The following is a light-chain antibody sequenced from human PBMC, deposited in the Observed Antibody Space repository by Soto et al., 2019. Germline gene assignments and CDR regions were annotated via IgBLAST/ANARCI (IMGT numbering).Light chain of an antibody. CDR2: KAS. V-gene: IGKV1-5*03. CDR1: QSISSW. Sequence: DIPMTQSPSTLSASVGDRFTITCRASQSISSWLAWYQQKPGKAPKLLIYKASSLESGVPSRFSGSGSGTEFTLTISSLQPDDFATYYCQQYNSYSQTFGQGTKVEIK. CDR3: QQYNSYSQT. J-gene: IGKJ1*01.